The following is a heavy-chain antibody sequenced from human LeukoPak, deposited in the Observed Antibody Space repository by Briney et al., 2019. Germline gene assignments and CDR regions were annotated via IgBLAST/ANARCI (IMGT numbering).Heavy chain of an antibody. CDR2: ISSSSSYI. J-gene: IGHJ4*02. V-gene: IGHV3-21*01. CDR1: GFTFSSYS. D-gene: IGHD6-13*01. Sequence: GGSLRLSCAASGFTFSSYSMHWVRQAPGKGLEGVSSISSSSSYIYYADSVKGRFTISRDNAKNSLYLQMNSLRAEDTAVYYCAKVAIAAAGTDYWGQVTLVTVSS. CDR3: AKVAIAAAGTDY.